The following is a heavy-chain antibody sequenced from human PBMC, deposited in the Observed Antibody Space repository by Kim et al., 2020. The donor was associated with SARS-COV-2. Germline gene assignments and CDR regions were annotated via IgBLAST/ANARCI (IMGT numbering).Heavy chain of an antibody. CDR2: ISSSSSYI. D-gene: IGHD2-2*01. Sequence: GGSLRLSCAASGFTFSSYSMNWVRQAPGKGLEWVSSISSSSSYIYYADSVKGRFTISRDNAKNSLYLQMNSLRAEDTAVYYCARDSRCSSTSCNIYYYYGMDVWGQGTTVTVSS. V-gene: IGHV3-21*04. CDR3: ARDSRCSSTSCNIYYYYGMDV. J-gene: IGHJ6*02. CDR1: GFTFSSYS.